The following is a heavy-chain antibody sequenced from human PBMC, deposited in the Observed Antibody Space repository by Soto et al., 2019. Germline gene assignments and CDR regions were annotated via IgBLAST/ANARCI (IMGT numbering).Heavy chain of an antibody. J-gene: IGHJ4*02. CDR2: ISSSSSYI. D-gene: IGHD2-21*01. Sequence: EVQLVESGGGLVKPGGSLRLSCAASGFTFSSYSMNWVRQAPGKGLEWVSSISSSSSYIYYADSVKGRFTISRDNAKNSLYLQMNRLRAEDTAVYYCARDLGPRLADYWGQGTLVTVSS. CDR3: ARDLGPRLADY. CDR1: GFTFSSYS. V-gene: IGHV3-21*01.